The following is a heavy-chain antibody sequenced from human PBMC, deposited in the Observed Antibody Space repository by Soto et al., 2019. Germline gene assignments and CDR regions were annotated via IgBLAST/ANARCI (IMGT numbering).Heavy chain of an antibody. V-gene: IGHV3-30-3*01. CDR3: ARDRGSKSYYYYGMDV. J-gene: IGHJ6*02. Sequence: PGGSLRLSCAASGFTFSNYAMHWVRQAPGKGLEWVAVISYDGSNKYYADSVKGRFTISSDNSKNTLFVQMNSLRAEDTVFYYCARDRGSKSYYYYGMDVWGQGTTVTVSS. CDR1: GFTFSNYA. CDR2: ISYDGSNK. D-gene: IGHD2-2*01.